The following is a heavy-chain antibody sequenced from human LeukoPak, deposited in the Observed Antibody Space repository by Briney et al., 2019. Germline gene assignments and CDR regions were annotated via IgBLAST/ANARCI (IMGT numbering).Heavy chain of an antibody. D-gene: IGHD3-22*01. CDR3: ARGTYYYDNSGHNSVDAFDI. CDR2: IGAYNGNT. V-gene: IGHV1-18*01. J-gene: IGHJ3*02. Sequence: GASVKVSCKASGYTFTSYGINWVRQAPGQGLEWMGWIGAYNGNTNYAQKLQGRVTMTTDTSTSTVYMELRSLRSDDTAVYYCARGTYYYDNSGHNSVDAFDIWGQGTMVTVSS. CDR1: GYTFTSYG.